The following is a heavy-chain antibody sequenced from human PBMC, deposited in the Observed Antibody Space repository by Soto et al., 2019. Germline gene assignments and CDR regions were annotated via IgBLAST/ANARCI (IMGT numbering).Heavy chain of an antibody. CDR1: GFTFNNYA. D-gene: IGHD1-26*01. CDR3: AKGRGTNYYYHMDV. J-gene: IGHJ6*03. CDR2: ITGSGDSA. V-gene: IGHV3-23*01. Sequence: EVQLLESGGGLVQPGGSLRLSFAASGFTFNNYAISWVRQAPGKGLEWVSTITGSGDSAYYADSVKGRFIISRDNSKNTLYMQMHSLGAEDSAIYYCAKGRGTNYYYHMDVWGGGTTVTVSS.